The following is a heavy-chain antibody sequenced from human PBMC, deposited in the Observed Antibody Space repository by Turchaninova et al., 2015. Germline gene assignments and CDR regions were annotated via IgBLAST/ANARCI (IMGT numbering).Heavy chain of an antibody. CDR1: GYTLTELS. CDR3: ASRKYYYDSSGYL. CDR2: FDPEDGET. J-gene: IGHJ2*01. D-gene: IGHD3-22*01. V-gene: IGHV1-24*01. Sequence: QVQLVPSGAGVRGGWAEVKASCKGSGYTLTELSMHWVRQAPGKGVEWMGGFDPEDGETIYAQKFQGRVTMTEDTSTDTAYMELSSLRSEDTAVYYCASRKYYYDSSGYLWGRGTLVTVSS.